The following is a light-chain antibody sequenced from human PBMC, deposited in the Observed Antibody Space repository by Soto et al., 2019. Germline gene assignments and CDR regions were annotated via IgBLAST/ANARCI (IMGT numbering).Light chain of an antibody. V-gene: IGKV3D-15*01. CDR2: DSS. J-gene: IGKJ1*01. CDR1: QSVSSK. CDR3: QQYNNWPWT. Sequence: EIVMTQSPATLSVSPGERATLSCRASQSVSSKLAWYQQKPGQAPRLLIYDSSTRATGFPDRFSGSGSGTDFTLTISSLQAEDFAVYYCQQYNNWPWTFGQGTKVDIK.